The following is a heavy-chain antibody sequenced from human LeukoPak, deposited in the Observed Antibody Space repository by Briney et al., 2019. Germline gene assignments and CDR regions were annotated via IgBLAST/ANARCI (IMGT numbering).Heavy chain of an antibody. Sequence: PSETLSLTCTVSGVSITSYFWSWIRQPAGKGLDWIGRIHSSGSTNYNPSLKGRVTMSVDTSKNQFSLKLSSVTAADTAVYYCARDPLQVGFGELLYGVGAFDIWGQGTMVTVSS. V-gene: IGHV4-4*07. CDR2: IHSSGST. J-gene: IGHJ3*02. D-gene: IGHD3-10*01. CDR3: ARDPLQVGFGELLYGVGAFDI. CDR1: GVSITSYF.